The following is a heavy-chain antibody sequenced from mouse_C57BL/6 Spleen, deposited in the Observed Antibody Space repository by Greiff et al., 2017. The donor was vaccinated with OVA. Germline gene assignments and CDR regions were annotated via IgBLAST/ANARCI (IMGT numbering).Heavy chain of an antibody. J-gene: IGHJ1*03. CDR2: IWSGGST. Sequence: VQRVESGPGLVQPSQSLSITCTVSGFSLTSYGVHWVRQSPGKGLEWLGVIWSGGSTDYNAAFISRLSISKDNSKSQVFFKMNSLQADDTAIYYCARGASGTWYFDVWGTGTTVTVSS. D-gene: IGHD4-1*01. V-gene: IGHV2-2*01. CDR1: GFSLTSYG. CDR3: ARGASGTWYFDV.